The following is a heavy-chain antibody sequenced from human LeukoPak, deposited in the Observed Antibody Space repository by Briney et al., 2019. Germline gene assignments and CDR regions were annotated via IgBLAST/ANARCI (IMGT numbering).Heavy chain of an antibody. CDR3: ARVPIFAGAFDI. CDR2: ISSSSSYI. Sequence: GGSLRLSCAASGFTFSRHSINWVRQAPGKGLEWVSSISSSSSYIYYADSVKGRFTISRDNAKNSLYLQMNSPRAEDTAVYYCARVPIFAGAFDIWGQGTMVTVSS. V-gene: IGHV3-21*01. CDR1: GFTFSRHS. J-gene: IGHJ3*02.